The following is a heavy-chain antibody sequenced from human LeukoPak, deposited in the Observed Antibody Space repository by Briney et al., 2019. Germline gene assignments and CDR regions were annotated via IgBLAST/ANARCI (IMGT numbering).Heavy chain of an antibody. Sequence: PSETLSLTCTVSGGSISSGGYYWSWIRQHPGKGLEWIGYIYYSGSTYYNPSLKSRVTISVDTSKNQFSLKLSSVTAADTAVYYCARALGRYDILPSYYYYGMDVWGQGTTVTVSS. CDR3: ARALGRYDILPSYYYYGMDV. V-gene: IGHV4-31*03. D-gene: IGHD3-9*01. J-gene: IGHJ6*02. CDR1: GGSISSGGYY. CDR2: IYYSGST.